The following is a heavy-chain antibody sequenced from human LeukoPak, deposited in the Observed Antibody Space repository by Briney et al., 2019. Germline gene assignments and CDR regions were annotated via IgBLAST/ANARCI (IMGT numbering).Heavy chain of an antibody. J-gene: IGHJ5*02. CDR1: GYTFTSYD. D-gene: IGHD4-23*01. CDR2: MSPNSDNT. Sequence: AAVKVSCKASGYTFTSYDINWVRQATGQGLEWMGWMSPNSDNTGYAQKFQGRVTFTRDTSISTAYMELRSLTSEDTAVYYCARDYGGSSGWFDPWGQGTLVTVSS. CDR3: ARDYGGSSGWFDP. V-gene: IGHV1-8*01.